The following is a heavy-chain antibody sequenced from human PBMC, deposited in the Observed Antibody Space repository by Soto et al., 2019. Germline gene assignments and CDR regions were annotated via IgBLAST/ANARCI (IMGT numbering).Heavy chain of an antibody. Sequence: GASVKVSCKASGYTFTSYYMHWVRQAPGQGLEWMGIINPSGGSTSYAQKFQGRVTMTRDTSTSTVYMELSSLRSEDTAVYYCARQRWPSRWYYDSSGRLELFDYWGQGTLVTVSS. CDR3: ARQRWPSRWYYDSSGRLELFDY. V-gene: IGHV1-46*01. CDR1: GYTFTSYY. D-gene: IGHD3-22*01. CDR2: INPSGGST. J-gene: IGHJ4*02.